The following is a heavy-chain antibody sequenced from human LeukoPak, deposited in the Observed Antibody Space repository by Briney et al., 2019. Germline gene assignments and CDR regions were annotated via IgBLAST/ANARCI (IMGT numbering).Heavy chain of an antibody. CDR3: ARSRAMIFPFDF. J-gene: IGHJ4*02. V-gene: IGHV4-39*07. CDR2: VHYSGNT. D-gene: IGHD2-15*01. Sequence: SETLSLTCTVSGDSGSASSYFWDWIRQPPGQGLEWIGSVHYSGNTFYNPSLKSRVTISADPSNNQFSLKLYFVTAADTAVYFWARSRAMIFPFDFWGQGALVTVSS. CDR1: GDSGSASSYF.